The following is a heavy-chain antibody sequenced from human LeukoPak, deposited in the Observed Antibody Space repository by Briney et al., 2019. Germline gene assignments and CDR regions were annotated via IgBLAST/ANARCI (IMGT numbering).Heavy chain of an antibody. Sequence: GGSLRLSCAASGFTVSNNYMSWVRQAPGKGLEWVSLIYSGGNTYYADSVKGRFTISRDDSKNTLYLQMNSLRAEDTAVYYCARDHLRFLEWLTYYYYYYGMDVWGQGTTVTVSS. V-gene: IGHV3-66*02. D-gene: IGHD3-3*01. CDR3: ARDHLRFLEWLTYYYYYYGMDV. CDR2: IYSGGNT. CDR1: GFTVSNNY. J-gene: IGHJ6*02.